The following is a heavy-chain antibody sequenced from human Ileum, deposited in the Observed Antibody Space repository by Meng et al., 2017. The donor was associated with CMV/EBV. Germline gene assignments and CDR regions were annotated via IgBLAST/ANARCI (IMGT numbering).Heavy chain of an antibody. D-gene: IGHD3/OR15-3a*01. Sequence: GESLKISCKASGYDLANYWIGWVRQMPGKGLEWVGVIYPGDSDTRYNPSFQGLVTISADKSISTAYLQWSSLKASDTAMYYCARLQVVDFHYYGMDAWGQGTTVTVSS. CDR2: IYPGDSDT. CDR3: ARLQVVDFHYYGMDA. J-gene: IGHJ6*02. V-gene: IGHV5-51*01. CDR1: GYDLANYW.